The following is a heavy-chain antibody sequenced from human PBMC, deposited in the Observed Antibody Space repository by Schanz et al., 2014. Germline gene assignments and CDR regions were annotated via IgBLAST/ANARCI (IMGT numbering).Heavy chain of an antibody. J-gene: IGHJ4*02. D-gene: IGHD1-1*01. Sequence: EVRLVESGGGLVQPGGSLRLSCEASGFDFNSYSMNWVRQVPGKGLEWLSSISSSGSYIHYADSVKGRFTVSRDSGQNSLYLQMNSLRAGDTAVYYCARGTDWNLHYWGQGALVTVSS. CDR1: GFDFNSYS. CDR3: ARGTDWNLHY. V-gene: IGHV3-21*02. CDR2: ISSSGSYI.